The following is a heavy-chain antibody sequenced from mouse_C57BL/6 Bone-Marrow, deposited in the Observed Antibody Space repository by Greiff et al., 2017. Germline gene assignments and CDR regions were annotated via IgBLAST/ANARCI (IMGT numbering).Heavy chain of an antibody. D-gene: IGHD4-1*01. CDR3: TLTGLDY. J-gene: IGHJ2*01. CDR1: GFNIKDDY. V-gene: IGHV14-4*01. CDR2: IDPENGDT. Sequence: EVQLQESGAELVRPGASVKLSCTASGFNIKDDYMNWVKQRPEQGLEWIGWIDPENGDTEYASKFQGKATITADTSSNTAYLQLSSLTSEDTAVYYCTLTGLDYWGQGTTLTVSS.